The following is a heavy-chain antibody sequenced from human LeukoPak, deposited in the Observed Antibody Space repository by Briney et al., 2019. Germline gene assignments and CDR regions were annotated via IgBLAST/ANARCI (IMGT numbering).Heavy chain of an antibody. CDR1: GGSISSYY. V-gene: IGHV4-59*01. CDR3: ARWFGGVIN. CDR2: IYYSGST. J-gene: IGHJ4*02. Sequence: PSETLSLTCTVSGGSISSYYWSWIRQPPGKGLEWIGYIYYSGSTNYNPSLKSRVTISVDTSKNQLSLKLSSVTAADSAVYYCARWFGGVINWGQGTLVPVSS. D-gene: IGHD3-16*02.